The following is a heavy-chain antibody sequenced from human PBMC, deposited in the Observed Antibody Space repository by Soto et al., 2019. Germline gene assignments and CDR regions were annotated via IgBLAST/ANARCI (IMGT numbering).Heavy chain of an antibody. CDR3: ARGGSSSSTFPPGGNYYYYGMDV. V-gene: IGHV5-10-1*01. D-gene: IGHD6-6*01. CDR1: GDSFTSYW. CDR2: IDPSDSYT. J-gene: IGHJ6*02. Sequence: GEALKISCKGSGDSFTSYWISWVRQMPVKVLELIGTIDPSDSYTNYSPSFQGHVTISADKSISTAYLQWSSLKASDTAMYYCARGGSSSSTFPPGGNYYYYGMDVWGQGTTVTVSS.